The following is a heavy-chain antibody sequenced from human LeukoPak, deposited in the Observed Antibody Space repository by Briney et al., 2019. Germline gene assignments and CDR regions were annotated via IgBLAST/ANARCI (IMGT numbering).Heavy chain of an antibody. V-gene: IGHV3-23*01. J-gene: IGHJ6*03. CDR2: ISGSGYYT. D-gene: IGHD3-16*01. Sequence: GGSLRLSCEASGFTFGSFAMSWVRQAPGKGLEWVSGISGSGYYTYYAQSVKGRLTISRDNSKNTLYIELNSLRAEDTARYFCAKDGSWGDYQFYFYMDVWGKGTTVTVSS. CDR1: GFTFGSFA. CDR3: AKDGSWGDYQFYFYMDV.